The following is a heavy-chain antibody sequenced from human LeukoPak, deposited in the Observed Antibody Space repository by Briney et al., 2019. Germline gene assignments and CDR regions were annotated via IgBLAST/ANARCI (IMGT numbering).Heavy chain of an antibody. Sequence: GGSLRLSCAASGFTFSGSAMHWVRQASGKGLEWVGRIRSKANNLATAYAASVKGRFTIPRDDSNNTEYLQMNSMKTEDTAVYYCTSPRIAAAGIDYYYYGMDVWGQGTTVTVSS. CDR1: GFTFSGSA. D-gene: IGHD6-13*01. CDR2: IRSKANNLAT. V-gene: IGHV3-73*01. J-gene: IGHJ6*02. CDR3: TSPRIAAAGIDYYYYGMDV.